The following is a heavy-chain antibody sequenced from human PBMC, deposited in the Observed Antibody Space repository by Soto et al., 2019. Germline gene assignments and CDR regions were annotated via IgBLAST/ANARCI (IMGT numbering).Heavy chain of an antibody. CDR2: IIPIFGTA. V-gene: IGHV1-69*01. CDR3: ASMLPRSGYDTGRRFDY. Sequence: QVQLVQSGAEVKKPGSSVKVSCKASGGTFSSYAISWVRQAPGQGLEWMGGIIPIFGTANYAQKFQGRVTITADESTSTAYMELSSLRSEDTTVYYCASMLPRSGYDTGRRFDYWGQGTLVTVSS. D-gene: IGHD5-12*01. CDR1: GGTFSSYA. J-gene: IGHJ4*02.